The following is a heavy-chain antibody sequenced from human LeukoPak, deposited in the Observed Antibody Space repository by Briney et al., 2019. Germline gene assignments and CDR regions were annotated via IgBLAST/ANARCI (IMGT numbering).Heavy chain of an antibody. Sequence: GGSLRLSCAASGFTFSSYWMSWVRQAPGRGLEWVADIKQDGTQKYYVDSVEGRITISRDNVKNSLYLQMNSLRVEDTAVYYCASASCSGSSCYSGYFDYWGQGTLVTVSS. V-gene: IGHV3-7*05. CDR1: GFTFSSYW. CDR3: ASASCSGSSCYSGYFDY. CDR2: IKQDGTQK. J-gene: IGHJ4*02. D-gene: IGHD2-15*01.